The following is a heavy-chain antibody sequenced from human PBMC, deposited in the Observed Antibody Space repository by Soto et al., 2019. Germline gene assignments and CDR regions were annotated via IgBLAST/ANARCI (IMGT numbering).Heavy chain of an antibody. V-gene: IGHV1-46*01. J-gene: IGHJ5*02. CDR2: INPNGGSI. Sequence: KASCKEPGDTFTSCYMHSVRQAPRHGLEWMGVINPNGGSIRFAQKFQGRVTMTRDTSRSTVYMELRGLTSEDTAVYYCARSSGGVYGIIIEGTNGFAPWGQGTLVTVSS. CDR1: GDTFTSCY. D-gene: IGHD3-16*01. CDR3: ARSSGGVYGIIIEGTNGFAP.